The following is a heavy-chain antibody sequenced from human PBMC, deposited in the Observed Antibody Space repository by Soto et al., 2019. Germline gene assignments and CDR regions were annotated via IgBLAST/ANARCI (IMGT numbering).Heavy chain of an antibody. CDR2: ISGSGENT. CDR3: AKPLGSESYVPLDY. CDR1: GFTFSIYG. D-gene: IGHD3-10*01. Sequence: EVQLLESGGGLVQPGGSLRLSCAASGFTFSIYGLSWVRQAPGKGLEWVSAISGSGENTYYADSGKGRFPISRDKPKNTLYLQMNSLRAEDTAVYYWAKPLGSESYVPLDYWGQGTLATVSS. V-gene: IGHV3-23*01. J-gene: IGHJ4*02.